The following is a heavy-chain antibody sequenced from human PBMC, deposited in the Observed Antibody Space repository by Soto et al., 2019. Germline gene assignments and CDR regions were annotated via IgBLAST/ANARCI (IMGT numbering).Heavy chain of an antibody. Sequence: ASVKVSCKASGYTFTSYGISWVRQAPGQGLEWMGWISAYNGNTNYAQKLQGRVTMTTDTSTSTAYMELRSLRSDDTAVYYCASSPRPTKTYYDILTGRYGMDVWGQGTTVTVSS. J-gene: IGHJ6*02. D-gene: IGHD3-9*01. V-gene: IGHV1-18*01. CDR3: ASSPRPTKTYYDILTGRYGMDV. CDR1: GYTFTSYG. CDR2: ISAYNGNT.